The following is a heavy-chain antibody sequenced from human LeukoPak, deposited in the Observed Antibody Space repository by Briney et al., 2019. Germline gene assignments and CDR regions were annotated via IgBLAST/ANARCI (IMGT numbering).Heavy chain of an antibody. Sequence: GGSLRLSCAASGFTFSSYGMHWVRQAPGKGLEWVAVISYDGSNKYYADSVKGRFTISRDNSKNTLYLQMNSLRAEDTAVYYCAKPRSGDSSCPEDWGQGTLVTVSS. CDR1: GFTFSSYG. J-gene: IGHJ4*02. V-gene: IGHV3-30*18. CDR3: AKPRSGDSSCPED. CDR2: ISYDGSNK. D-gene: IGHD6-13*01.